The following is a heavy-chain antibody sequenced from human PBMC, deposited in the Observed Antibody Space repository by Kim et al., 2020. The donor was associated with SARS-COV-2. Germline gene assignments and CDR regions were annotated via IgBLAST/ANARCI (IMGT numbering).Heavy chain of an antibody. CDR1: GYTFTGYY. CDR3: ARVIRRSSTSSPFDYYYYYGMDV. Sequence: ASVKVSCKASGYTFTGYYMHWVRQAPGQGLEWMGRINPNSGGTNYAQKFQGRVTMTRDTSISTAYMELSRLRSDDTAVYYCARVIRRSSTSSPFDYYYYYGMDVWGQGTTVTVSS. V-gene: IGHV1-2*06. CDR2: INPNSGGT. J-gene: IGHJ6*02. D-gene: IGHD2-2*01.